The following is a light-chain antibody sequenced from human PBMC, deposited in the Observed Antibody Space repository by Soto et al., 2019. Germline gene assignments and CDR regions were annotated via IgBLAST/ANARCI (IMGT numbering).Light chain of an antibody. Sequence: EIVLTQSPGTLSLSPGERATLSCRASQSVSSSYLAWYQQKPGQAPRLLIYGASSRATGIPDRFSGSGSGTEFTLTISSLQSEDFAVYYRQQYNDWPRTFGQGTRWIS. CDR2: GAS. CDR3: QQYNDWPRT. V-gene: IGKV3-20*01. J-gene: IGKJ1*01. CDR1: QSVSSSY.